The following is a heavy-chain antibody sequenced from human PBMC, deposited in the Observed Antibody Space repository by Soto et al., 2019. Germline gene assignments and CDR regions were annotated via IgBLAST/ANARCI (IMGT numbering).Heavy chain of an antibody. CDR1: GFSLSNARMG. CDR3: ARIGRAAAIDSSFGWFDP. V-gene: IGHV2-26*01. CDR2: IFSNDEK. Sequence: QVTLKESGPVLVKPTETLTLTCTVSGFSLSNARMGVSWIRQPPGKALEWLAHIFSNDEKSYSTSLKSRLTISKDTTKSQVVLTMTNMDPVDTATYYCARIGRAAAIDSSFGWFDPWGQGTLVTVSS. J-gene: IGHJ5*02. D-gene: IGHD2-2*01.